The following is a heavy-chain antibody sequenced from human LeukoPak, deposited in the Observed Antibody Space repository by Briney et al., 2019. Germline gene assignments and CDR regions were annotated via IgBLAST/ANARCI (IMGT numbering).Heavy chain of an antibody. CDR2: IIPILGIA. J-gene: IGHJ4*02. D-gene: IGHD3-22*01. CDR1: VGTFSRYA. V-gene: IGHV1-69*04. CDR3: ARGGFSNYYDSSGFDY. Sequence: GSSVTVSCKACVGTFSRYAISWVRQAPGQGLEWMGRIIPILGIANYAQKFQGRVTITADKSTSTAYMELSSLRSEDTAVYYWARGGFSNYYDSSGFDYWGQGTLVTVSS.